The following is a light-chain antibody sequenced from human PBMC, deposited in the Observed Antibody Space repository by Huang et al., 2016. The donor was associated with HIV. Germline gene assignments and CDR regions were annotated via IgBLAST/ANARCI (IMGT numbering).Light chain of an antibody. J-gene: IGKJ1*01. CDR1: EGIRSY. CDR2: AAS. CDR3: QQLNDYPWT. V-gene: IGKV1-9*01. Sequence: IQLTQSPSSLSASVGDRVTITCRASEGIRSYLAWYQQKSGKAPKFLIYAASTLQSGVASRFSGSGSGTDFTLTISSLQPEDFATYYCQQLNDYPWTFGQGTKVEIK.